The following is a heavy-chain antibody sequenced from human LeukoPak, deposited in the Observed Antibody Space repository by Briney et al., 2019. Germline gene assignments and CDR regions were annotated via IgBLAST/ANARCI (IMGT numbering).Heavy chain of an antibody. D-gene: IGHD3-10*01. Sequence: GGSLSLSCAASRFTLSNAWMSWVRQAPGKGLEWVGRIKSKTDGGTTDYAAPVKGRFTISRDDSKNTLYLQMNSLKTEDTAVYYCTTENGITMVRGVIITPRYFDYWGQGTLVTVSS. CDR3: TTENGITMVRGVIITPRYFDY. CDR1: RFTLSNAW. CDR2: IKSKTDGGTT. J-gene: IGHJ4*02. V-gene: IGHV3-15*01.